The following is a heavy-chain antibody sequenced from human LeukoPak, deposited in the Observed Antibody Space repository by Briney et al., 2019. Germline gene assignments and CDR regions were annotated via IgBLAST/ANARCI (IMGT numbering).Heavy chain of an antibody. CDR1: GFTFSSYA. D-gene: IGHD6-19*01. Sequence: PGRSLRLSCAASGFTFSSYAMHWVRQAPGKGLEWVAVISYDGSNKYYADSVEGRFTISRDNSKNTLYLQMNSLRAEDTAVYYCAKDIAVAGPVYAFDIWGQGTMVTVSS. J-gene: IGHJ3*02. CDR3: AKDIAVAGPVYAFDI. CDR2: ISYDGSNK. V-gene: IGHV3-30-3*01.